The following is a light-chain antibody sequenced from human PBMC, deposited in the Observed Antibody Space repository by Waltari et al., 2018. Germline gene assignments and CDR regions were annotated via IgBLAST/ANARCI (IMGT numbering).Light chain of an antibody. CDR1: QSVSSSY. V-gene: IGKV3-20*01. CDR2: GAS. CDR3: QQYGSSPNT. J-gene: IGKJ3*01. Sequence: DIVLTQSPGILSLSPGERATLSRWASQSVSSSYLTWHRQKPGQAPRLLIDGASSRATGIPDRVSASGAGTDFTLTISRLEPEDLAVYYCQQYGSSPNTFGPGTKVDIK.